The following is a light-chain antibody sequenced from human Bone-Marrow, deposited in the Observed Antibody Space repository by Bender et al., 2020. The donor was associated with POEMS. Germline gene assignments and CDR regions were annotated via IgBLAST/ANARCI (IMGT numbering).Light chain of an antibody. CDR3: GTWDSSLKAVV. V-gene: IGLV1-51*01. CDR2: DNN. CDR1: SSNIAKNY. Sequence: QSVLTKPPSVSAAPGQKVTISCSGTSSNIAKNYVSWYQQLPGAAPKVFIYDNNVRHSDIPDRFSASKSGTSASLVISGLQSADEADYYCGTWDSSLKAVVFGGGTKLTVL. J-gene: IGLJ3*02.